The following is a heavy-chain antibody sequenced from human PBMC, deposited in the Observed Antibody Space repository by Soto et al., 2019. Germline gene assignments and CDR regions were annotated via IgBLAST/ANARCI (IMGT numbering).Heavy chain of an antibody. V-gene: IGHV1-2*04. CDR1: GYTFTGYY. CDR3: ARGIAAAGSPRMDV. Sequence: ASVKVSCKASGYTFTGYYMHWVRQAPGQGLEWMGWINPNSGGTNYAQKFQGWVTMTRDTSISTAYMELSRLRSDDTAVYYCARGIAAAGSPRMDVLGKGTTVTVSS. J-gene: IGHJ6*04. CDR2: INPNSGGT. D-gene: IGHD6-13*01.